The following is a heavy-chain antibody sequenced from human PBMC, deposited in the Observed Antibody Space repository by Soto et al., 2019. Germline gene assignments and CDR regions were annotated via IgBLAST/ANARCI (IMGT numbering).Heavy chain of an antibody. CDR1: GFTFSSYS. Sequence: EVQLVESGGGLVKPGGSLRLSCAASGFTFSSYSMNWVRQAPGKGLEWVSSISSSSSYIYYADSVKGRFIISRDNAKNSLYLQMNSLRAEDTAVYYCARDGGVVPYYFDYWGQGTLVTVSS. J-gene: IGHJ4*02. CDR3: ARDGGVVPYYFDY. V-gene: IGHV3-21*01. CDR2: ISSSSSYI. D-gene: IGHD2-15*01.